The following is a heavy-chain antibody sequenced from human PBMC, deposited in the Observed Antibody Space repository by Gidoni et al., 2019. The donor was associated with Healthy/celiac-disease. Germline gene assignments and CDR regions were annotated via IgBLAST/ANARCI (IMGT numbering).Heavy chain of an antibody. CDR3: AIHQPLLPGFDY. Sequence: GLEWIGEINHSGSTNYNPSLKSRVTISVDTSKNQFSLKLSSVTAADTAVYYCAIHQPLLPGFDYWGQGTLVTVSS. V-gene: IGHV4-34*01. D-gene: IGHD2-2*01. CDR2: INHSGST. J-gene: IGHJ4*02.